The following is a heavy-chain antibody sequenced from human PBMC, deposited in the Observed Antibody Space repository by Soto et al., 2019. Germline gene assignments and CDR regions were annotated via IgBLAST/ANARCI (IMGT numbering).Heavy chain of an antibody. CDR2: IYYSGST. Sequence: QVQLQESGPGLVKPSQTLSLTCTVSGGSISSGDYYWSWIRQPPGKGLEWIGYIYYSGSTYYNPSLKRRVTISVGTSKNQFSLERRSVTAAGTAGYYCASVEWGRGARGTFDYWGQGTLVTVSS. D-gene: IGHD3-10*01. V-gene: IGHV4-30-4*01. CDR1: GGSISSGDYY. CDR3: ASVEWGRGARGTFDY. J-gene: IGHJ4*02.